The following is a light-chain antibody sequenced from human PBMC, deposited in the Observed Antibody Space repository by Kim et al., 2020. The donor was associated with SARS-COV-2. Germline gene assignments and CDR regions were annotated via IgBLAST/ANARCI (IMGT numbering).Light chain of an antibody. CDR3: TAWDSSLSAWV. J-gene: IGLJ3*02. CDR1: RNDLGNQG. Sequence: TVNRNDLGNQGAAWMEPHEGRHPKLLSYGNNNGPSGISERLSPSRSRNTASLTITGLRPEDEADYYCTAWDSSLSAWVFSAGAVLTIL. CDR2: GNN. V-gene: IGLV10-54*01.